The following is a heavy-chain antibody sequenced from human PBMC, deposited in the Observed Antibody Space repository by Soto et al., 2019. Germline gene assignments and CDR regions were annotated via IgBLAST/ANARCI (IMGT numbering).Heavy chain of an antibody. CDR2: INDRSTYI. J-gene: IGHJ4*02. D-gene: IGHD2-15*01. Sequence: GSLRLSCTASGFSFSKYSMNGVRQAPGKGLEWVASINDRSTYIFYADSVKGRFTISRDNAINSLFLQLKSLRPDDTAAYYCANFPSCSSSACLDYWGRGTLVTVSS. V-gene: IGHV3-21*06. CDR1: GFSFSKYS. CDR3: ANFPSCSSSACLDY.